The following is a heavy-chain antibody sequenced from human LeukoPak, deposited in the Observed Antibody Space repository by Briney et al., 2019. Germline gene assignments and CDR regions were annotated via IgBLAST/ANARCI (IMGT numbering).Heavy chain of an antibody. CDR1: GVFINSNTYS. Sequence: PSETLSLTCTVSGVFINSNTYSWGWIRQPPGGGLEWIGTISYTGNTYYNSSLKSRLTISVDTSKTQFSLKLSSVTAADTAVYYCARAAVAGMALYNWFDPWGQGTLVTVSS. CDR2: ISYTGNT. J-gene: IGHJ5*02. D-gene: IGHD6-19*01. V-gene: IGHV4-39*01. CDR3: ARAAVAGMALYNWFDP.